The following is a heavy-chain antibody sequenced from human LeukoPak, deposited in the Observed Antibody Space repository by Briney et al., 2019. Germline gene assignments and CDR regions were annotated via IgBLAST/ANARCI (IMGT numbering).Heavy chain of an antibody. CDR3: ARHLSHIAVAGLEPEYFQH. V-gene: IGHV4-39*01. CDR2: IYYSGST. D-gene: IGHD6-19*01. Sequence: SETLSLTCTVPGGSISSSSYYWGWIRQPPGKGLEWIGSIYYSGSTYYNPSLKSRVTISVDTSKNQFSLKLSSVTAADTAVYYCARHLSHIAVAGLEPEYFQHWGQAPWSPSPQ. J-gene: IGHJ1*01. CDR1: GGSISSSSYY.